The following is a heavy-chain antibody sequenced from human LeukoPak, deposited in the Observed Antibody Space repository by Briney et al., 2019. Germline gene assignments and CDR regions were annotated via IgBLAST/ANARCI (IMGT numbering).Heavy chain of an antibody. V-gene: IGHV3-30*03. CDR1: GFTFSSYG. Sequence: GRSLRLSCAASGFTFSSYGMHWVRQAPGKGLEWVAVISYDGSNKYYADSVKGRFTISRDNSKNTLYLQMNSLRAEDTAVYYCARDVLLSSSWYGVDPWGQGTLVTVSS. CDR3: ARDVLLSSSWYGVDP. CDR2: ISYDGSNK. D-gene: IGHD6-13*01. J-gene: IGHJ5*02.